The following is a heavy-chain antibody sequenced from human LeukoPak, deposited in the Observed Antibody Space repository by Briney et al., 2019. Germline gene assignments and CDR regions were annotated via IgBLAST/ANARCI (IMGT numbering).Heavy chain of an antibody. CDR1: GYSISSGYY. Sequence: ASETLSLTCTVSGYSISSGYYWGWIRQPPGKGLEWIGSIYHSGSAYYNPSLKSRVTISVDTSKNQFSLKLSSVTAADTAVYYCARVVGEGYCSGGSCDLKNWFDPWGQGTLVTVSS. V-gene: IGHV4-38-2*02. CDR2: IYHSGSA. D-gene: IGHD2-15*01. CDR3: ARVVGEGYCSGGSCDLKNWFDP. J-gene: IGHJ5*02.